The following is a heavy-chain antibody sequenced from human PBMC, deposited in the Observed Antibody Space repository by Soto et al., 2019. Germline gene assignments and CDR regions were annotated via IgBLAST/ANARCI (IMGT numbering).Heavy chain of an antibody. CDR3: ARTMVPSAPLEYGMDV. J-gene: IGHJ6*02. Sequence: PGESLTISCKGSGYSFTSYWIGWVRQMPWKGLELMGIIYPGDSDTRNSPSFQGQVTISADKSISTAYLQWSSLKASDTAMYYCARTMVPSAPLEYGMDVWGQGTTVTAS. CDR1: GYSFTSYW. CDR2: IYPGDSDT. D-gene: IGHD3-10*01. V-gene: IGHV5-51*01.